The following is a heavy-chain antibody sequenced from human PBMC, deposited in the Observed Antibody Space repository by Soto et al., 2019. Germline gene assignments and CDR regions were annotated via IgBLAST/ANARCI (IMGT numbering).Heavy chain of an antibody. CDR2: ISSSSSYI. V-gene: IGHV3-21*01. Sequence: GGSLRLSCAASGFTFSSYSMNWVRQAPGKGLEWVSSISSSSSYIYYADSVQGRFTISRDNAKNSLYLQMNSLRAEDTAVYYCARDGYKSSSWRFNYWGQGTLVTVSS. CDR3: ARDGYKSSSWRFNY. J-gene: IGHJ4*02. CDR1: GFTFSSYS. D-gene: IGHD6-13*01.